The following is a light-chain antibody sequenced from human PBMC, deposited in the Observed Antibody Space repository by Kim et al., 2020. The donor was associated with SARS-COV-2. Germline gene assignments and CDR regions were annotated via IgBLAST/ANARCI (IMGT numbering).Light chain of an antibody. V-gene: IGLV2-14*03. CDR1: GRDIGGYKY. CDR3: CSYADGNRYV. J-gene: IGLJ1*01. CDR2: DIS. Sequence: QSVLTQPASVSGSPGRSITISCIGTGRDIGGYKYVSWYQQHPGKAPKLIIFDISDRPSGISKRFSGSKSGNTASLTISSLQAEDEADYYCCSYADGNRYVFGSGTKVTVL.